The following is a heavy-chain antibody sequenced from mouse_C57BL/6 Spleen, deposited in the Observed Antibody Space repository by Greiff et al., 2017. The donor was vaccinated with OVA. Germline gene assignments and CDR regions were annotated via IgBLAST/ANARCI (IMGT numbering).Heavy chain of an antibody. CDR2: IHPNSGST. V-gene: IGHV1-64*01. Sequence: QVQLQQPGAELVKPGASVKLSCKASGYTFTSYWMHWVKQRPGQGLEWIGMIHPNSGSTNYNEKFKSKATLTVDKSSSTAYMQLSSLTSEDSAVYYCARFLGSYYFDYWGQGTTLTVSS. D-gene: IGHD4-1*01. J-gene: IGHJ2*01. CDR1: GYTFTSYW. CDR3: ARFLGSYYFDY.